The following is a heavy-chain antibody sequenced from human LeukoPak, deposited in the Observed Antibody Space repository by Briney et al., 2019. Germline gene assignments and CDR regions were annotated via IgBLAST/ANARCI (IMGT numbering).Heavy chain of an antibody. V-gene: IGHV5-51*01. CDR3: ARHYYSGSGSINYYFDY. CDR2: IYPGDSDT. Sequence: GESLKISCKGSGYSFTSNWIGWVRQMPGKGLEWMGIIYPGDSDTRYSPSFQGQVTISADKSISTAYLQWSSLKASDTAMYYCARHYYSGSGSINYYFDYWGQGTLVTVSS. CDR1: GYSFTSNW. D-gene: IGHD3-10*01. J-gene: IGHJ4*02.